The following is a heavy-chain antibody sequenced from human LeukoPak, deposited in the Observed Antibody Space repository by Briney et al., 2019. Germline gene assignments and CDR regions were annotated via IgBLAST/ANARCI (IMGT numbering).Heavy chain of an antibody. CDR3: AKRYCSSTSCYYMDV. J-gene: IGHJ6*03. D-gene: IGHD2-2*01. CDR1: GFTFSRYA. V-gene: IGHV3-23*01. CDR2: ISGSGGST. Sequence: GGSLRLSCAASGFTFSRYAISWVRQAPGKGLEWVSAISGSGGSTYYADSVKGRFTISRDNSKNTLYLQMNSLRAEDTAVYYRAKRYCSSTSCYYMDVWGKGTTVTVSS.